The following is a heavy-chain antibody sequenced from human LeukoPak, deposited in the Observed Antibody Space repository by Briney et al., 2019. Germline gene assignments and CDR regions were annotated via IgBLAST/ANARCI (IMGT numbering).Heavy chain of an antibody. CDR3: ARGTYGQRDAFDI. CDR2: MNPNSGNT. J-gene: IGHJ3*02. D-gene: IGHD2-21*01. CDR1: GGTFSSYA. Sequence: ASVKVSCKASGGTFSSYAISWVRQAPGQGLEWMGWMNPNSGNTGYAQKFQGRVTMTRNTSISTAYMELSSLRSEDTAVYYCARGTYGQRDAFDIWGQGTMVTVSS. V-gene: IGHV1-8*02.